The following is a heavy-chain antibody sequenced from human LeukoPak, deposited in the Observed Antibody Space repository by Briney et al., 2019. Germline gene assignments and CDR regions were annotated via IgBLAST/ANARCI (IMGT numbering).Heavy chain of an antibody. CDR1: GFTFSSYA. CDR2: ISGSGGST. V-gene: IGHV3-23*01. J-gene: IGHJ4*02. Sequence: PGGSLRLSCAASGFTFSSYAMSWVRQAPGKGLEWVSIISGSGGSTYYADSVMGRFTISRDNSKNTLYLQMNSLRAEDTAVYYCAKTTHIVVVTAWDYWGQGTLVTVSS. D-gene: IGHD2-21*02. CDR3: AKTTHIVVVTAWDY.